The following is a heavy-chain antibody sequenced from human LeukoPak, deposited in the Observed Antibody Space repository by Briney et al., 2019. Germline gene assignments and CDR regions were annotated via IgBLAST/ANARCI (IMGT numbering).Heavy chain of an antibody. CDR2: ISWNSGSI. V-gene: IGHV3-9*01. CDR3: AKDMEVVRDGNPYYFDY. Sequence: GGSLRLSCAASGFIFDDYAMHWVRQAPGKGLEWVSGISWNSGSIAYADSVKGRFTISRDNAKDSLYLQMNSLRAEDTAFYYCAKDMEVVRDGNPYYFDYWGQGTLVTVSS. CDR1: GFIFDDYA. J-gene: IGHJ4*02. D-gene: IGHD5-24*01.